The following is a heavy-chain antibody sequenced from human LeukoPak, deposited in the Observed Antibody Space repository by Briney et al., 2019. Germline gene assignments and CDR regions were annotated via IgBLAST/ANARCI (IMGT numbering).Heavy chain of an antibody. CDR2: IYQSGST. Sequence: TSETLSLTCAVSGYSIRSGYHWSWIRQPPGEGLEWIGSIYQSGSTYYNPSLKSRVTISVDTSKNQFSLNLSSVTAAGSAVYYCARRDFDSSGYLSFYFDYWGQGTLVTVSS. CDR1: GYSIRSGYH. CDR3: ARRDFDSSGYLSFYFDY. J-gene: IGHJ4*02. D-gene: IGHD3-22*01. V-gene: IGHV4-38-2*01.